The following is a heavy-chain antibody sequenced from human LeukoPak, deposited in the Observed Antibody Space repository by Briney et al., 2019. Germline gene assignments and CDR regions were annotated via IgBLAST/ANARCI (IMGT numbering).Heavy chain of an antibody. V-gene: IGHV1-2*02. D-gene: IGHD3-3*01. CDR2: INPNSGGT. J-gene: IGHJ4*02. Sequence: ASVKVSCKASGYTFTGYYMHWARQAPGQGLEWMGWINPNSGGTNYAQKFQGRVTMTRDTSISTAYMELSRLRSDDTAVYYCARDLFGVAYYFDYWGQGTLVTVSS. CDR1: GYTFTGYY. CDR3: ARDLFGVAYYFDY.